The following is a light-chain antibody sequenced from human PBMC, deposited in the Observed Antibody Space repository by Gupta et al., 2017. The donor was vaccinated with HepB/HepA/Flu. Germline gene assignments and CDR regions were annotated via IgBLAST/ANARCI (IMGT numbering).Light chain of an antibody. CDR1: SSNIGSNY. CDR2: RNN. CDR3: ATWDDSRSGYV. V-gene: IGLV1-47*01. J-gene: IGLJ1*01. Sequence: QSVLTPPPSASGTPGQRVTISCSGSSSNIGSNYVYWYQQFPGTAPKLLIYRNNQRPSGVPDRFSGSKSGTSASLAISGLRADDEADYYCATWDDSRSGYVFGNGTNVTVL.